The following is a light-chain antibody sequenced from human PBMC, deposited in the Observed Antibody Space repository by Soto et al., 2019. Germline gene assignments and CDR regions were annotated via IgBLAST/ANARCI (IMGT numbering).Light chain of an antibody. Sequence: DIQMTQSPSSLSASVGDRVTITCRASQSINTYLNWYQQKPGKAPKLLIYAASSLQSGVPSRFSGSGSGTHFTLTLISLQPEDFATYYCQQSYSTPRTFGQGTKVEIK. CDR2: AAS. V-gene: IGKV1-39*01. CDR1: QSINTY. CDR3: QQSYSTPRT. J-gene: IGKJ1*01.